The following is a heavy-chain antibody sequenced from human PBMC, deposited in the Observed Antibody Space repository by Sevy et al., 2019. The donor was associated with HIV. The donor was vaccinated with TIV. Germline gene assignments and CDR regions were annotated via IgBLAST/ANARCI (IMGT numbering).Heavy chain of an antibody. J-gene: IGHJ4*02. CDR1: GFTLSSYT. CDR2: FDRTDIT. D-gene: IGHD2-21*01. Sequence: GGSLRLSCEASGFTLSSYTMNWVRQSPEKGLEWVATFDRTDITHYADSVKGRFTISIDTAKNSLCLQMNSLRDDDTAMYFCVRDERAIASHFDYWGRGTLVTVSS. V-gene: IGHV3-48*02. CDR3: VRDERAIASHFDY.